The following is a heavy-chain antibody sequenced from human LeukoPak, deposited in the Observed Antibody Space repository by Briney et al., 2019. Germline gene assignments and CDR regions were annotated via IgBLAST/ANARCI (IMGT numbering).Heavy chain of an antibody. CDR2: IYYSGST. Sequence: SETLSLTCTVSGGSISSYYWGWIRQPPGKGLEWIGYIYYSGSTNYNPSLKSRVTISVDTSKNQFSLKLSSVTAADTAVYYCARQRFDYYDSSGYYYGFDYWGQGTLVTVSS. V-gene: IGHV4-59*01. CDR3: ARQRFDYYDSSGYYYGFDY. CDR1: GGSISSYY. J-gene: IGHJ4*02. D-gene: IGHD3-22*01.